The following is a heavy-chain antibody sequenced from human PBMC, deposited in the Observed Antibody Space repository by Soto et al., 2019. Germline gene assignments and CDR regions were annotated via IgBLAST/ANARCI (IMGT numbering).Heavy chain of an antibody. Sequence: SETLSPTSNVSGCSISSRDYYWNLIPRPPGEGLEWIGHIYYSGSTYYNSSLKSRVTISLDTSKNQFSLKLSSVTAADTAVYYCAGQPTAGSYYDLGSYYYYYAMDVWGQGTTVT. V-gene: IGHV4-30-4*01. J-gene: IGHJ6*02. CDR2: IYYSGST. D-gene: IGHD3-10*01. CDR3: AGQPTAGSYYDLGSYYYYYAMDV. CDR1: GCSISSRDYY.